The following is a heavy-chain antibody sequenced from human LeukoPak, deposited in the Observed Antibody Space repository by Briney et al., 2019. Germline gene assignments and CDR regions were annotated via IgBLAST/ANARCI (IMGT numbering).Heavy chain of an antibody. CDR3: ARDRADCSSTSCYNYYYYYYMGV. D-gene: IGHD2-2*02. J-gene: IGHJ6*03. Sequence: SETLSLTCTVSGGSISSYYWSWIRQPAGKGLEWIGRIYTSGSTNYNPSLKSRVTMSVDTSKNQFSLKLSSVTAADTAVYYCARDRADCSSTSCYNYYYYYYMGVWGKGTTVTVSS. V-gene: IGHV4-4*07. CDR1: GGSISSYY. CDR2: IYTSGST.